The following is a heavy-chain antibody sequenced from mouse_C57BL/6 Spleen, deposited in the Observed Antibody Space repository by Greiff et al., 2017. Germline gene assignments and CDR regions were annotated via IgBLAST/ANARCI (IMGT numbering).Heavy chain of an antibody. CDR3: ARGGIMAHDYDERNYAMDY. D-gene: IGHD2-4*01. V-gene: IGHV1-59*01. J-gene: IGHJ4*01. Sequence: VQLQQPGAELVRPGTSVKLSCKASGYTFTSYWMHWVKQRPGQGLEWIGVIDPSYSYTNYNQKFKGKATLTVDTSSSTAYMQLSSLTSEDSAVYYCARGGIMAHDYDERNYAMDYWGQGTSVTVSS. CDR2: IDPSYSYT. CDR1: GYTFTSYW.